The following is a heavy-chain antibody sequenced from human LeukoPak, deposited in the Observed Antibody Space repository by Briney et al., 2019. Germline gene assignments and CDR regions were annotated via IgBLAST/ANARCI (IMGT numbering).Heavy chain of an antibody. J-gene: IGHJ4*02. CDR3: ARARRWLRPHYFDY. D-gene: IGHD5-12*01. CDR2: INYIGST. CDR1: GGSFSGYY. Sequence: SETLSLTCAVYGGSFSGYYWGWIRQPPGKGLEWIGEINYIGSTNYNPDLKSRVTISVDTSTNQFSLKLSSVTAADTAVYYCARARRWLRPHYFDYRGQGTLVTVSS. V-gene: IGHV4-34*01.